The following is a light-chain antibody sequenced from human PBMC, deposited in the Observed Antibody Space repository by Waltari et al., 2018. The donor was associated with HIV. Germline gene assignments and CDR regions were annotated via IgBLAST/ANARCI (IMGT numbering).Light chain of an antibody. Sequence: QSALTQPRSVSGSPGQSVTISCTGTSNDVGAYGFVSWYQQHPGKAPRLMIFDVISRPSGVPDRFSGSKSGSTASLTISGLQAEDEADYYCSSYAGSYMWVFGGGTKLTVL. CDR3: SSYAGSYMWV. CDR2: DVI. CDR1: SNDVGAYGF. J-gene: IGLJ3*02. V-gene: IGLV2-11*01.